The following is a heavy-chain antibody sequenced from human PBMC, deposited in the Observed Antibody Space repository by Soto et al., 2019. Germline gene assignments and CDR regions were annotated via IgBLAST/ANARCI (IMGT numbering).Heavy chain of an antibody. V-gene: IGHV3-30*18. CDR1: GFTFSSYG. Sequence: QVQLVESGGGVVQPGRSLRLSCAASGFTFSSYGMHWVRQAPGKGLEWVAVISYDGSNKYYADSVKGRFTISRDNSKNTLYLQMNSLRAEDTAVYYCAKDRKHLVVVAASDYWGQGTLVTVSS. CDR2: ISYDGSNK. J-gene: IGHJ4*02. CDR3: AKDRKHLVVVAASDY. D-gene: IGHD2-15*01.